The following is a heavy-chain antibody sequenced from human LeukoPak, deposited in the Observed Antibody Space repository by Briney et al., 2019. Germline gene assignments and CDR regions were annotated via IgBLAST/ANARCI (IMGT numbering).Heavy chain of an antibody. CDR1: GGSFSGYY. J-gene: IGHJ4*02. V-gene: IGHV4-34*01. Sequence: SETLSLTCAVYGGSFSGYYWSWIRQPPGKGLEWIGEINHSGSTNYNPSLKSRVTISVDTSKNQFSLKLSSVTAADTASYYCARGEGSSSWPYYFDYWGQGTLVTVSS. CDR3: ARGEGSSSWPYYFDY. CDR2: INHSGST. D-gene: IGHD6-6*01.